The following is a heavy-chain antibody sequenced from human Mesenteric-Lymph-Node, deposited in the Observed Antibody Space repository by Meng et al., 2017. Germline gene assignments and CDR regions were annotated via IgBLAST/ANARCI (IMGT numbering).Heavy chain of an antibody. CDR1: GYTFTSYG. V-gene: IGHV1-18*01. CDR2: ISAYNGNT. J-gene: IGHJ6*02. Sequence: ASVKVSCKASGYTFTSYGISWVRQAPGQGLEWMGWISAYNGNTNYAQKLQGRVTMTTDTSTSTAYMELRSLRSDDTAVYYCARESRRVAVAGTVYGMDVWGQGTTVTGSS. CDR3: ARESRRVAVAGTVYGMDV. D-gene: IGHD6-19*01.